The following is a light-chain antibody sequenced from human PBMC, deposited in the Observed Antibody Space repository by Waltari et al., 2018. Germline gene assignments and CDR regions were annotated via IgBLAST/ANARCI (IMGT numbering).Light chain of an antibody. CDR1: KLGDKY. Sequence: SYELTQPPSVSVSPGQTASITCSGDKLGDKYACWYQQKPGQSPVLVIYQDSKRPSGIPERFSGSTHGNTATLTISGTQAMDEADYYCQAWDSSTASYVFGTGTKVTVL. V-gene: IGLV3-1*01. CDR2: QDS. J-gene: IGLJ1*01. CDR3: QAWDSSTASYV.